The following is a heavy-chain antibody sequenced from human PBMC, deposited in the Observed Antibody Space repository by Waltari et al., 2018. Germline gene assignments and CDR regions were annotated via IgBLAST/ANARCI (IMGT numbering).Heavy chain of an antibody. V-gene: IGHV1-69*02. J-gene: IGHJ6*02. CDR1: GDTFSSDT. D-gene: IGHD2-21*02. CDR2: IRPDIKDT. Sequence: QVHLVQSGAEVKKPGSSVKVSCKPSGDTFSSDTVNWVRQAPGQGLEWMGRIRPDIKDTDYARGLQGRFTITADKSTSTVYMELTSLTSEDTAVYYCAGGDGGYFYYKLDVWGQGTTVTVSS. CDR3: AGGDGGYFYYKLDV.